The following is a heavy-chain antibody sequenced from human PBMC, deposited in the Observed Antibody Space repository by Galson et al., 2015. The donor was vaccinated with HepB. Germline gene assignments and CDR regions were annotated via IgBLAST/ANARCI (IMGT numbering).Heavy chain of an antibody. Sequence: SVKVSCKVSGYTLTELSMHWVRQAPGKGLEWMGGFDPEDGETIYAQKFQGRVTMTEGTSADTAYMELSSLRSEDTAVYYCATADYYDSSGYFQSGWDQGTLVTVSS. CDR3: ATADYYDSSGYFQSG. CDR1: GYTLTELS. J-gene: IGHJ4*02. D-gene: IGHD3-22*01. CDR2: FDPEDGET. V-gene: IGHV1-24*01.